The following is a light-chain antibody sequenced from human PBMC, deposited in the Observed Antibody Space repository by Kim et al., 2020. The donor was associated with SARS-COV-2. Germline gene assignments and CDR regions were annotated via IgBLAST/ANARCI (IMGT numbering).Light chain of an antibody. V-gene: IGLV3-27*01. CDR3: YSAADNNYV. CDR2: KDS. CDR1: VLAKKY. Sequence: SVSPGQTARITCSGDVLAKKYARWFQQKPGQAPVLVIYKDSERPSGIPEQFSGSSSGTTVTLTISGAQVEDEADYYCYSAADNNYVFGTGTKVTVL. J-gene: IGLJ1*01.